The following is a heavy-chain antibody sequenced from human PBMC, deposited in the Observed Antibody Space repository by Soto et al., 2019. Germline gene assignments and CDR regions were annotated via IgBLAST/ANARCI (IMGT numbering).Heavy chain of an antibody. CDR2: ISAYNGNT. Sequence: ASVKVSCEASGYTFTSYGISWVRQAPGQGLEWMGWISAYNGNTNYAQELQGRVTMTTDTSTSTAYMELRSLRSDDTAVYYCARDLPGLRHFDWFNIWGGMDLCGQRTTVTVSS. J-gene: IGHJ6*02. D-gene: IGHD3-9*01. V-gene: IGHV1-18*01. CDR1: GYTFTSYG. CDR3: ARDLPGLRHFDWFNIWGGMDL.